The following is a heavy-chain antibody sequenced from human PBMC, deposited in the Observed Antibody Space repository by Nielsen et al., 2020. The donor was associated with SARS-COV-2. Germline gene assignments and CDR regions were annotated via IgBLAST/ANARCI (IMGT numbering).Heavy chain of an antibody. CDR3: ARLSRGIAMAGYYYYYGMDV. Sequence: PGKGLEWIGEINHSGSTNYNPSLKSRVTISVDTSKNQFSLKLSSVTAADTAVYYCARLSRGIAMAGYYYYYGMDVWGQGTTVTVSS. J-gene: IGHJ6*02. V-gene: IGHV4-34*01. CDR2: INHSGST. D-gene: IGHD6-19*01.